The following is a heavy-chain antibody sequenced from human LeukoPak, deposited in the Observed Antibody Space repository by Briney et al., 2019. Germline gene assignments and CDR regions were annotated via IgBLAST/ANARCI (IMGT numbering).Heavy chain of an antibody. CDR1: EFTFSTYA. Sequence: GGSLRLSCAASEFTFSTYAMSWVRQAPGKWLEWVSGISGDGGITYYADSVRGRFTISRDNSKNTLYLQMNSLRAEDTAVYYCAKSSGPGRYYYYGMDVWGQGTTVTVSS. D-gene: IGHD6-19*01. CDR3: AKSSGPGRYYYYGMDV. V-gene: IGHV3-23*01. J-gene: IGHJ6*02. CDR2: ISGDGGIT.